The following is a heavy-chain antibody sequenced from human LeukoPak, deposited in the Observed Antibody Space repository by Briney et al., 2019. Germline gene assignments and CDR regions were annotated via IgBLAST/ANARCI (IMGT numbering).Heavy chain of an antibody. CDR3: ARNLVEYSGTGGAFDN. CDR1: GYTFIKYY. CDR2: INPNTGGT. D-gene: IGHD5-12*01. Sequence: ASVRVSRKTSGYTFIKYYIHWVRQAPGQGLEWLGWINPNTGGTRYAQKFQDWITMTGDTSISTVYMELTRLRSDDTAVYYCARNLVEYSGTGGAFDNWGQGTMVIVSS. J-gene: IGHJ3*02. V-gene: IGHV1-2*04.